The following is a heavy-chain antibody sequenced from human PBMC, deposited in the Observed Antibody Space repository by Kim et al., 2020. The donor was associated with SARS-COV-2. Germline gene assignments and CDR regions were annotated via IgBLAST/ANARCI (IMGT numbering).Heavy chain of an antibody. D-gene: IGHD6-13*01. CDR1: GFTFSSYA. J-gene: IGHJ4*02. V-gene: IGHV3-30*04. CDR2: ISYDGSNK. Sequence: GGSLRLSCAASGFTFSSYAMHWVRQAPGKGLEWVAVISYDGSNKYYADSVKGRFTISRDNSKNTLYLQMNSLRAEDTAVYYCARDLRIAAAGRFDYWGQG. CDR3: ARDLRIAAAGRFDY.